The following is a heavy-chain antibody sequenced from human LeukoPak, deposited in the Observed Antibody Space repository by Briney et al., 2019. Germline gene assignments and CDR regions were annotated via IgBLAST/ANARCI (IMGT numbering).Heavy chain of an antibody. Sequence: SETLSLTCTVSGGSISSGDYYWSWIRQPPGKGLEWIGYIYYSGSTYYNPSLKSRVTISVDTSKNQFSLKLSSVTAADTAVYYCARVSLIGWFDYWGQGTLVTVSS. CDR1: GGSISSGDYY. CDR3: ARVSLIGWFDY. CDR2: IYYSGST. J-gene: IGHJ4*02. D-gene: IGHD3-22*01. V-gene: IGHV4-61*08.